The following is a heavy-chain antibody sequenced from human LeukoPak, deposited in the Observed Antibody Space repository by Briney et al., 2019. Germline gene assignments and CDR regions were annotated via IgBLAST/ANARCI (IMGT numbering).Heavy chain of an antibody. Sequence: SETLSLTCTVSGGSVSSGSYYWSWIRQPPGKGLEWIGEINHSGSTNYNPSLKSRVTISVDTSKNQFSLKLSSVTAADTAVYYCARRPIYDILTGYSNYYYYGMDVWGQGTTVTVSS. CDR2: INHSGST. D-gene: IGHD3-9*01. CDR1: GGSVSSGSYY. J-gene: IGHJ6*02. V-gene: IGHV4-39*07. CDR3: ARRPIYDILTGYSNYYYYGMDV.